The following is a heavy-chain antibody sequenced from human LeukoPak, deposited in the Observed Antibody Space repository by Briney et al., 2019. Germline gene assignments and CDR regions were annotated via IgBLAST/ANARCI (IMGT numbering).Heavy chain of an antibody. J-gene: IGHJ4*02. V-gene: IGHV3-33*01. Sequence: GGSLRLSCAASGFTFSSYGMHWVRQAPGQGLEWVAVIWYDGSNKYYADSVKGRFTISRDNSKNTLYLQMNSLRAEDTAVYYCARDRMEWDTDGPFECWGQGTPVTVSS. CDR3: ARDRMEWDTDGPFEC. D-gene: IGHD3-3*01. CDR1: GFTFSSYG. CDR2: IWYDGSNK.